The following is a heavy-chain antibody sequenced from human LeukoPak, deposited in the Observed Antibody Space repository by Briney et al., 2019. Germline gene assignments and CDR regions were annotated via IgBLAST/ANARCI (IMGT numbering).Heavy chain of an antibody. V-gene: IGHV3-21*01. J-gene: IGHJ6*03. Sequence: GGSLRLSCAASGFTFSSYSMNWVRQAPGKGLEWVSSISSGSSYIYYADSVKGRFTISRDNAKNSLYLQMNSLSAEDTAVYYCACTGGYDFSSYYYYYMDVWGKGTTVTVSS. D-gene: IGHD5-12*01. CDR2: ISSGSSYI. CDR3: ACTGGYDFSSYYYYYMDV. CDR1: GFTFSSYS.